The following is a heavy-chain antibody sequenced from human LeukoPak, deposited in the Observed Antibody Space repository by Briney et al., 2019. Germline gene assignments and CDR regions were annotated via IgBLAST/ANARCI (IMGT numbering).Heavy chain of an antibody. J-gene: IGHJ4*02. D-gene: IGHD3-22*01. V-gene: IGHV3-23*01. CDR1: GFTFSSHA. CDR2: ISGSGGST. Sequence: GGSLRLSCAASGFTFSSHAMSWVRQAPGKGLEWVSAISGSGGSTYYADSVKGRFTISRDNSKNTLYLQMNSLRAEDTAVYYCAKDKGIVVVITGFDYWGQGTLVTVSS. CDR3: AKDKGIVVVITGFDY.